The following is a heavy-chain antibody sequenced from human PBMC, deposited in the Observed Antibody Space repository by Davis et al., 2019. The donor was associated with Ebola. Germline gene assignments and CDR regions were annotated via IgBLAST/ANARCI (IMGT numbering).Heavy chain of an antibody. CDR3: ARDMISGWKFDY. J-gene: IGHJ4*02. CDR1: GFTFSSYA. CDR2: VSASGVDT. V-gene: IGHV3-23*01. Sequence: PGGSLRLSCAASGFTFSSYAMTWVRQAPGKGLEWVSVVSASGVDTFYADSVKGRSTISRDNSKNTLNVQMDSLRAEDTAMYYCARDMISGWKFDYWGQGSLVTVSS. D-gene: IGHD6-19*01.